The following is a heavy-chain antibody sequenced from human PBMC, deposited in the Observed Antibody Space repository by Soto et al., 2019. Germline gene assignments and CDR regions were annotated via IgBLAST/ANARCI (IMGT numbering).Heavy chain of an antibody. D-gene: IGHD1-26*01. V-gene: IGHV3-48*02. J-gene: IGHJ5*02. CDR1: GFTFSSYS. Sequence: EVQLVESGGGLVQPGGSLRLSWEASGFTFSSYSWNWVGQAPGRGLEWVSYISSSSSTIYYADSGKGRFTISRDNAKNSLYLQMNSLRDEDTAVYYCAGGWELLSWFDPWGQGTLVTVSS. CDR3: AGGWELLSWFDP. CDR2: ISSSSSTI.